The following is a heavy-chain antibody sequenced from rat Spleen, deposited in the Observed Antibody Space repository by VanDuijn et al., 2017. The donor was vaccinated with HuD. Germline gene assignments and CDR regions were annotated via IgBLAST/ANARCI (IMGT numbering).Heavy chain of an antibody. Sequence: EVQLVESGGGLVQPGRSLKLSCAASGFTFSNYDMAWVRQAPTKGLEWVASISTGGGNTYYRDSVKGRFTISRDNAKSTLYLKLDSLRSEDTATYYCATDTFYDGTYYPGGFDYWGQGVMVTVSS. J-gene: IGHJ2*01. CDR1: GFTFSNYD. CDR3: ATDTFYDGTYYPGGFDY. CDR2: ISTGGGNT. D-gene: IGHD1-12*02. V-gene: IGHV5S23*01.